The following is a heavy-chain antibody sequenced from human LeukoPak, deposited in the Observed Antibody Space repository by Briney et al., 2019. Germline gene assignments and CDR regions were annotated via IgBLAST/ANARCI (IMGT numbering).Heavy chain of an antibody. CDR1: GGSISNYY. CDR3: ARGGSYLGHCDY. D-gene: IGHD1-26*01. V-gene: IGHV4-59*01. CDR2: IYDSGST. J-gene: IGHJ4*02. Sequence: PSETLSLTCTVSGGSISNYYWSWIRQPPGKGLEWIGYIYDSGSTNYNPSLKSRVTISVDTSKNKFSLKLSSVTAADTAVYYCARGGSYLGHCDYWGQGSLVTVSS.